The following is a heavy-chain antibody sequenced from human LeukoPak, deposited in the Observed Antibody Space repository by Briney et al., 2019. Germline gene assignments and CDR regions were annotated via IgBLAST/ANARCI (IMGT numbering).Heavy chain of an antibody. V-gene: IGHV3-21*01. Sequence: GGSLRLSXAASGFTFGSYSMNWVRQTPGKGLEWVSSISSSSYIYYADSVKGRFTISRDNAKNSLYLQMNSLRAEDTAVYYCARDPTSRYWGQGTLVTVSS. J-gene: IGHJ4*02. CDR2: ISSSSYI. CDR1: GFTFGSYS. CDR3: ARDPTSRY.